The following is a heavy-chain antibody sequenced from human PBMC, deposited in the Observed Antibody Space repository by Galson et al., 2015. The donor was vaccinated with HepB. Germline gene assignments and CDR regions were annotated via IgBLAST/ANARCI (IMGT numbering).Heavy chain of an antibody. D-gene: IGHD6-13*01. CDR1: GGTFSTYT. Sequence: SVKVSCKASGGTFSTYTISWVRQAPGQGLEWMGGITPIFGTANYAQKFQGRVTITADESTSTAYMELSGLRAEDTAVYYCARVGSSRLMRLHWGQGTPVTVSS. CDR3: ARVGSSRLMRLH. CDR2: ITPIFGTA. V-gene: IGHV1-69*13. J-gene: IGHJ4*02.